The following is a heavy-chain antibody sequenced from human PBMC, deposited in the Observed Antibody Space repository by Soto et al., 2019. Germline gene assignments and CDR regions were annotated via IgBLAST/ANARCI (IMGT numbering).Heavy chain of an antibody. D-gene: IGHD2-15*01. CDR2: IWYDGSNK. V-gene: IGHV3-33*01. Sequence: GGSLRLSCAASVFTFSSYGMHWVRQAPGKGLEWVAVIWYDGSNKYYADFVKGRFTISRDNSKNTLYLQMNSLRAEDTAVYYCARDRYCSGGSCYDDAGVLWFDPWGQGTLVTVSS. J-gene: IGHJ5*02. CDR3: ARDRYCSGGSCYDDAGVLWFDP. CDR1: VFTFSSYG.